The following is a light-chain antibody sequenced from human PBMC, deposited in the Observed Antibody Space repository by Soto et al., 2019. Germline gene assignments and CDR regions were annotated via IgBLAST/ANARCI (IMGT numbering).Light chain of an antibody. CDR3: QQYNSYSWT. Sequence: DIQMNQSPSTLSASVGDRVTITCRASQSISSWLAWYQQKPGKAPKLLIYDASSLESGVPSRFSGSGSGTEFTLTISSLQPDDFATYYCQQYNSYSWTFGQGSNVDIK. CDR2: DAS. V-gene: IGKV1-5*01. CDR1: QSISSW. J-gene: IGKJ1*01.